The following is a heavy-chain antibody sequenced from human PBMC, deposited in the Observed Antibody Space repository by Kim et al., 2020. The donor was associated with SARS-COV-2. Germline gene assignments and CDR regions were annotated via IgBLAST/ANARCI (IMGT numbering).Heavy chain of an antibody. V-gene: IGHV4-4*07. J-gene: IGHJ1*01. CDR1: GGSISSYY. D-gene: IGHD6-13*01. Sequence: SETLSLTCTVSGGSISSYYWSWIRQPAGKGLEWIGRVQTRGRTNSKPSLKSRVTMSVVTSKTQFTLRFTSVTAADTAEYYGAGGPDSSTWGKYNYWGQGT. CDR2: VQTRGRT. CDR3: AGGPDSSTWGKYNY.